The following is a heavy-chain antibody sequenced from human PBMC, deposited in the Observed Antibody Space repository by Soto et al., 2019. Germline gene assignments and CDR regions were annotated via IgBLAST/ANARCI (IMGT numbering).Heavy chain of an antibody. CDR1: GSTFTGYY. CDR3: ARQDSGRYYFDY. D-gene: IGHD1-26*01. V-gene: IGHV1-2*02. CDR2: INPNSGVT. J-gene: IGHJ4*02. Sequence: RASVKVSCKASGSTFTGYYIHWVRQAPGQGLEWMGWINPNSGVTDYAQNFQGRVTMTRDTSISTAYMELSRLRSDDTAVYYCARQDSGRYYFDYWGQGTLVTVSS.